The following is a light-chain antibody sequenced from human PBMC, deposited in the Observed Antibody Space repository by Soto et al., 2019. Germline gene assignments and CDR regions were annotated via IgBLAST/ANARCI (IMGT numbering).Light chain of an antibody. V-gene: IGKV1-5*01. Sequence: DIQMTKSPSTLSATRGCRFTSACLASQSIRTWLAWYQHKPGKAPKFLIYDASTVESGVPSRFSGSGSGTEFTLTISDLQPDDFATYYCQQYHNYPRTFGQGPKVDIK. J-gene: IGKJ1*01. CDR3: QQYHNYPRT. CDR2: DAS. CDR1: QSIRTW.